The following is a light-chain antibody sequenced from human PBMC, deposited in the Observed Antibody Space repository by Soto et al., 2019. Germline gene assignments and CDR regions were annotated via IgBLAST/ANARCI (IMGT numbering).Light chain of an antibody. V-gene: IGLV1-44*01. CDR2: RNN. J-gene: IGLJ2*01. Sequence: QSVLAQPPSASGTPGQGVTFSCSGSSSNIGSNTVSWYQQFPGTAPKLLIHRNNQRPSGVPDRFSGSKSGTSASLAISGLRSEDEADYYCAVWDDSLNGPVFGGGTKVTVL. CDR3: AVWDDSLNGPV. CDR1: SSNIGSNT.